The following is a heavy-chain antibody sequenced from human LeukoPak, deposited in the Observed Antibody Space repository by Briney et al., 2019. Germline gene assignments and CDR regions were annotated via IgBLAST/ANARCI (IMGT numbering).Heavy chain of an antibody. J-gene: IGHJ3*02. CDR2: INHSGRT. D-gene: IGHD1-26*01. CDR1: GGSFSGYY. Sequence: SETLSLTCAVYGGSFSGYYWSWIRQPPGKGLEWIGEINHSGRTNYNPSLKSRVTISVATSKHQFSLKLSSVPAADTAVYDCARGGYSVGATTRSTAFEIWGQGTMVTLSP. CDR3: ARGGYSVGATTRSTAFEI. V-gene: IGHV4-34*01.